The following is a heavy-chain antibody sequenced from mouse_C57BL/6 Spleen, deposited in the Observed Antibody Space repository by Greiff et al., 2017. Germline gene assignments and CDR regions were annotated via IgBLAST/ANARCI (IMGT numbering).Heavy chain of an antibody. CDR1: GFNIKDYY. CDR2: IDPEDGET. D-gene: IGHD1-1*01. CDR3: ARLGYYGSSSWYFDV. Sequence: EVQLQESGTELVKPGASVKLSCTASGFNIKDYYMHWVKQRTEQGLEWIGRIDPEDGETKYAPKFQGKATITADTSSNTAYLQRSSLTSEDTAVYYGARLGYYGSSSWYFDVWGTGTTVTVSS. J-gene: IGHJ1*03. V-gene: IGHV14-2*01.